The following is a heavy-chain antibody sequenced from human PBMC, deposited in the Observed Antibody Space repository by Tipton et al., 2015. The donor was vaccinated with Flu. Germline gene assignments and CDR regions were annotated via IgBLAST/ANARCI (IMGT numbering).Heavy chain of an antibody. CDR1: GFTFSDYW. Sequence: VQLVQSGGGLVQPGGSLRLSCAASGFTFSDYWMAWVRQAPGKGLEWVANIKQDGSERYYVDSVKGRFTISRDNAKNTLYLQMNSLRAEDTAVYYCTRAWAGLDLWGRGTLVTVSS. V-gene: IGHV3-7*04. CDR3: TRAWAGLDL. D-gene: IGHD1-26*01. J-gene: IGHJ2*01. CDR2: IKQDGSER.